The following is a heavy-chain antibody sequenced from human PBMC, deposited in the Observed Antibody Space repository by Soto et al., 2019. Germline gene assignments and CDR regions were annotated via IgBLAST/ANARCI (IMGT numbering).Heavy chain of an antibody. D-gene: IGHD2-21*01. Sequence: GASVKVSCKASGYTFTSYYMHWVRQAPGQGLEWMGIINPSGGSTSYAQKLQGRVTMTRDTSTSTVYMELSSLRSEDTAVYYCARSMGFAYYYYGMDVWGQGTTVTVSS. CDR1: GYTFTSYY. J-gene: IGHJ6*02. CDR3: ARSMGFAYYYYGMDV. CDR2: INPSGGST. V-gene: IGHV1-46*01.